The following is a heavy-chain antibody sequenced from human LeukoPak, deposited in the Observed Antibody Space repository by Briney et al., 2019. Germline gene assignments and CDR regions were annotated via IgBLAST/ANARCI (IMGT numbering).Heavy chain of an antibody. CDR2: INHSGST. D-gene: IGHD6-19*01. Sequence: SETLSLTCAVYGGSFSGYYWSWIRQPPGKGLEWIGEINHSGSTNYNPSLKSRVTISVDTSKNQFSLELSSVTAADTAVYYCARRALKQWLVQWFVPWGQGTLVTVSS. CDR3: ARRALKQWLVQWFVP. J-gene: IGHJ5*02. CDR1: GGSFSGYY. V-gene: IGHV4-34*01.